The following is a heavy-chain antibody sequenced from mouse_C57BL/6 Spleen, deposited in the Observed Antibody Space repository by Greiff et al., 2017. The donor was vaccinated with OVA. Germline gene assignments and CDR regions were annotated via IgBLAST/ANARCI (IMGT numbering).Heavy chain of an antibody. Sequence: VQLQESGAELVRPGTSVKVSCTASGYAFTNYLIEWVKQRPGQGLEWIGVINPGSGGTNYNEKFKGKATLTADKSSSTAYMQLSSLTSEDSAVYFCASYSNLDYWGQGTTLTVSS. V-gene: IGHV1-54*01. CDR3: ASYSNLDY. J-gene: IGHJ2*01. CDR1: GYAFTNYL. D-gene: IGHD2-5*01. CDR2: INPGSGGT.